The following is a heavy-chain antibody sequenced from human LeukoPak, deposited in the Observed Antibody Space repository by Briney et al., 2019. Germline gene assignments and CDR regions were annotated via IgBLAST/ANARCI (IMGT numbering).Heavy chain of an antibody. Sequence: GGSLRLSCAASGFTFSNYGMHWVRQAPGKGLEWVAFIRYDGDNQYYADSVKGRFTISRDNSNNTLYLQMNSLRPEDTAVYYCANPQYLEDPPDPPFDYWGQGTLVTVSS. CDR1: GFTFSNYG. V-gene: IGHV3-30*02. CDR2: IRYDGDNQ. D-gene: IGHD4-11*01. CDR3: ANPQYLEDPPDPPFDY. J-gene: IGHJ4*02.